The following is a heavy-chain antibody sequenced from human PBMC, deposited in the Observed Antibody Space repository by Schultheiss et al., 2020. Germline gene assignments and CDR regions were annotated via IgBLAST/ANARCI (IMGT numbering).Heavy chain of an antibody. CDR2: IKQDGSEE. J-gene: IGHJ4*02. CDR1: GFTFAAHA. Sequence: GGSLRLSCAGSGFTFAAHAMSWVRQAPGKGLEWVAKIKQDGSEEYYVDSVKGRYTISRDNAKNTLYLQMNSLRSEDTAIYYCARGQAPTIMGDFFYWGQGTLVTVSS. CDR3: ARGQAPTIMGDFFY. D-gene: IGHD2-21*02. V-gene: IGHV3-7*01.